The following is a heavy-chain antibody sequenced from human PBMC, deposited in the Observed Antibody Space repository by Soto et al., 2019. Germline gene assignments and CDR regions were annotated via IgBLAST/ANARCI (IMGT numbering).Heavy chain of an antibody. J-gene: IGHJ3*02. CDR1: GGSISSYY. D-gene: IGHD2-2*01. V-gene: IGHV4-59*12. CDR2: IYYSGST. CDR3: ARDGTGYCSSTSCYVLGAFDI. Sequence: SETLSLTCTVSGGSISSYYWSWIRQPPGKGLEWIGYIYYSGSTYYNPSLKSRVTISVDTSKNQFSLKLSSVTAADTAVYYCARDGTGYCSSTSCYVLGAFDIWGQGTMVTVSS.